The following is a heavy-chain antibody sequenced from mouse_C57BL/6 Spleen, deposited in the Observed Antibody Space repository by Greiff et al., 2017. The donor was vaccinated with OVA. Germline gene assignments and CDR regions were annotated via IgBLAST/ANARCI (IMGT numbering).Heavy chain of an antibody. Sequence: VQLQQSGGGLVKPGGSLKLSCAASGFTFSSYAMSWVRQTPEKRLEWVATISDGGSYTYYPDNVKGRFTISRDNAKNNLYLQMSHLKSEDTAMYYCARDRGYGSSFDYWGQGTTLTVSS. V-gene: IGHV5-4*01. D-gene: IGHD1-1*01. J-gene: IGHJ2*01. CDR2: ISDGGSYT. CDR3: ARDRGYGSSFDY. CDR1: GFTFSSYA.